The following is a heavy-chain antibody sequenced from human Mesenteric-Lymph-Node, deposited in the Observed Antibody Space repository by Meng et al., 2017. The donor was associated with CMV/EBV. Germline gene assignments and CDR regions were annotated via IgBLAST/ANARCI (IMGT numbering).Heavy chain of an antibody. CDR2: IFYTGST. CDR1: GGSVSGSRNY. Sequence: SETLSLTCTVSGGSVSGSRNYWGWIRQPPGKGLEWIGSIFYTGSTYYNPSLKSRVTIFVDTSKNQFSLKLSSVTAADTAVYYCARSPNWNYEDYWGQGTLVTVSS. D-gene: IGHD1-7*01. J-gene: IGHJ4*02. V-gene: IGHV4-39*01. CDR3: ARSPNWNYEDY.